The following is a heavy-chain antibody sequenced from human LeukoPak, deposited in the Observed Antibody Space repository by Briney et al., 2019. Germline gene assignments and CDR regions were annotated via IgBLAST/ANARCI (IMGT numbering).Heavy chain of an antibody. CDR1: GGSISSYY. CDR3: ARHSRSGSGGYENAFDI. D-gene: IGHD5-12*01. CDR2: IYYTGNT. V-gene: IGHV4-59*08. J-gene: IGHJ3*02. Sequence: PSETLSLTCTVSGGSISSYYWNCIRQPPGKGLEWIGYIYYTGNTNYNPSLKSRVTISVDTSKNQFSLKLSSVTAADTAIYFCARHSRSGSGGYENAFDIWGQGTMVTVSS.